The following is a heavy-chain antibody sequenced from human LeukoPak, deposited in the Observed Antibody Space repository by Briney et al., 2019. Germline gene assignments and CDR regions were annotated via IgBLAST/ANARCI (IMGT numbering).Heavy chain of an antibody. CDR2: INHSGST. CDR1: GGSFSGCY. CDR3: ARGGSSSWYLYNWFDP. Sequence: PSETLSLTCAVYGGSFSGCYWSWIRQPPGKGLEWIGEINHSGSTNYNPSLKSRVTISVDTSKNQFSLKLSSVTAADTAVYYCARGGSSSWYLYNWFDPWGQGTLVTVSS. D-gene: IGHD6-13*01. V-gene: IGHV4-34*01. J-gene: IGHJ5*02.